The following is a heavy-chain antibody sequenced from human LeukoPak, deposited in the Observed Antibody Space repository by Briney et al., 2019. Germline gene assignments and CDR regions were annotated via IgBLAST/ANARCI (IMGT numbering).Heavy chain of an antibody. CDR3: ARGLRESLWFGEYFDY. V-gene: IGHV4-4*07. D-gene: IGHD3-10*01. J-gene: IGHJ4*02. CDR1: GGSISSYY. Sequence: PSETLSLTCTVSGGSISSYYWSWIRQPAGKGLEWIGRIYTSGSTNYNPSLKSRVTMSVDTSKNQFSLKLSSVTAADTAVYYCARGLRESLWFGEYFDYWGQGTLVTVSS. CDR2: IYTSGST.